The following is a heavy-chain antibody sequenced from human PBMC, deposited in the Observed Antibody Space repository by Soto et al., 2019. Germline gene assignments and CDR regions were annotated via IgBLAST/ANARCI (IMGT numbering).Heavy chain of an antibody. CDR2: IYYSGSA. D-gene: IGHD3-3*01. V-gene: IGHV4-31*03. CDR3: ARIDPSTRGPWSLSYYFDS. J-gene: IGHJ4*02. CDR1: GGSMRSGSYY. Sequence: PSETLSLTCTVSGGSMRSGSYYWSWIRQHPGKGLEWIGYIYYSGSAYYNPSLQSRVTISVDTSMNQFSLMVNSVTAADTAVYYCARIDPSTRGPWSLSYYFDSWGQGTLVTVSS.